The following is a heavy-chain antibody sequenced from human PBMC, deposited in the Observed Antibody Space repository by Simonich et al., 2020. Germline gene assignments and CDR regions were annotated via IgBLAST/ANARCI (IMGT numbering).Heavy chain of an antibody. Sequence: EVQLVESGGGLVQPGRSLRLSCAASGFTFEDYAMQWVRQAPGKGLGGVLGISWNSGSIGYADSVQGRFTSSRDNAKNSLYLQMNSLRAEDTALYYCAKDGGYCTNGVCYYFDYWGQGTLVTVSS. CDR1: GFTFEDYA. J-gene: IGHJ4*02. V-gene: IGHV3-9*01. CDR2: ISWNSGSI. CDR3: AKDGGYCTNGVCYYFDY. D-gene: IGHD2-8*01.